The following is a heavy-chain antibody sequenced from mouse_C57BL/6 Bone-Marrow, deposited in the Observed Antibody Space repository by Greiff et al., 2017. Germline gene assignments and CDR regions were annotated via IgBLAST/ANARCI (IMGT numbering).Heavy chain of an antibody. D-gene: IGHD5-5*01. CDR1: GYAFSSSW. V-gene: IGHV1-82*01. Sequence: QVQLKQSGPELVKPGASVKISCKASGYAFSSSWMNWVKQRPGKGLEWIGRIYPGDGDTNYNGKFKGKATLTADKSSSTAYMQLSSLTSEDSAVYFWARNLYLLPYWGQGTLVTVSA. CDR3: ARNLYLLPY. J-gene: IGHJ3*01. CDR2: IYPGDGDT.